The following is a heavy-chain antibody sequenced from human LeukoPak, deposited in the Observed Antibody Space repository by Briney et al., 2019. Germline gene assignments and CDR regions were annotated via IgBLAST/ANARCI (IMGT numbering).Heavy chain of an antibody. CDR1: GYTFTSYG. J-gene: IGHJ4*02. D-gene: IGHD1-26*01. CDR2: ISAYNGNT. Sequence: GASVKVSCKASGYTFTSYGISWVRQAPGQGLEWMGWISAYNGNTNYAQKLQGRVTMTTDTSTSTAYMELRSLRSDDTAVYYCARERKVGATQKDYFDYWGQGTLVTVSS. V-gene: IGHV1-18*01. CDR3: ARERKVGATQKDYFDY.